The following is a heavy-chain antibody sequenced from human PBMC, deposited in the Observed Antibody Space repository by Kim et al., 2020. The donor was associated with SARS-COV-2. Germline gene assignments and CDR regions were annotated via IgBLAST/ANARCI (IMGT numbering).Heavy chain of an antibody. Sequence: SETLSLTCAVSGGSISSGGYSWSWIRQPPGKGLEWIGYIYHSGSTYYNPSLKSRVTISVDRSKNQFSLKLSSVTAADTAVYYCARGRRYCSSTSCYRADYYYMDVWGKGTTVTVSS. J-gene: IGHJ6*03. CDR3: ARGRRYCSSTSCYRADYYYMDV. D-gene: IGHD2-2*01. CDR1: GGSISSGGYS. CDR2: IYHSGST. V-gene: IGHV4-30-2*01.